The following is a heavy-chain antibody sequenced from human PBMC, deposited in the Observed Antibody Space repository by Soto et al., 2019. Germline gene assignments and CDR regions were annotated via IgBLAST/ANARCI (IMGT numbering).Heavy chain of an antibody. CDR1: GYTFTSYA. Sequence: ASVKVSCKASGYTFTSYAMHWVRQAPGQRLEWMGWINAGNGNTKYSQKFQGRGTITRDTSASTAYMELSSLRSEDTAVYYCATIVVVPGGYYYYYMDVWGKGTTVTVSS. V-gene: IGHV1-3*01. CDR2: INAGNGNT. CDR3: ATIVVVPGGYYYYYMDV. D-gene: IGHD2-2*01. J-gene: IGHJ6*03.